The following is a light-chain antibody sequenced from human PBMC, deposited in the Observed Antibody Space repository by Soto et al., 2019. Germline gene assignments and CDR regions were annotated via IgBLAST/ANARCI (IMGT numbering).Light chain of an antibody. Sequence: EIVLTQSPGTLFWSTGERATLSCRASQSVSSSYLAWYQQKPGQAPRLLIYGASSRATGIPDRFSGSGSGTDFTLTISRLEPEDFAVYYCQQYDSSPVTFGQGTKVEIK. CDR3: QQYDSSPVT. CDR1: QSVSSSY. CDR2: GAS. J-gene: IGKJ1*01. V-gene: IGKV3-20*01.